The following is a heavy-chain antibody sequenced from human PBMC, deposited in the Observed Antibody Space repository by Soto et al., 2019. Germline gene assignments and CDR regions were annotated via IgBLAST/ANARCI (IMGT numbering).Heavy chain of an antibody. D-gene: IGHD3-9*01. CDR3: TTAPSHYDILTGTY. CDR2: IKSKTDGGTT. J-gene: IGHJ4*02. CDR1: GFTFSNAW. V-gene: IGHV3-15*01. Sequence: GGSLRLSCAASGFTFSNAWMSWVRQAPGKGLEWVGRIKSKTDGGTTDYAAPVKGRFTISRDDSKNTLYLQMNSLKTEDTAVYYCTTAPSHYDILTGTYWGQGTLVTVPQ.